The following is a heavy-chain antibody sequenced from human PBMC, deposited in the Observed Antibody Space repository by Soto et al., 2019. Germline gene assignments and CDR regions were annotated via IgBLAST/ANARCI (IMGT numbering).Heavy chain of an antibody. CDR1: GFTFSSYG. V-gene: IGHV3-33*01. CDR2: IWYDGSNK. CDR3: ARARGYSYGYQSGRLTKYGMDV. D-gene: IGHD5-18*01. J-gene: IGHJ6*02. Sequence: PGGSLRLSCAASGFTFSSYGMHWVRQAPGKGLEWVAVIWYDGSNKYYADSVKGRFTISRDNTKNTLYLQMNSLRAEDTAVYYCARARGYSYGYQSGRLTKYGMDVWGQGTTVTVSS.